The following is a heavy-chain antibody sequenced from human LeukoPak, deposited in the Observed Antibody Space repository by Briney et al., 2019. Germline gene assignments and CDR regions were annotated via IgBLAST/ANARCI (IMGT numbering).Heavy chain of an antibody. D-gene: IGHD6-13*01. CDR3: ARAIRYSSSWYVGAHDY. J-gene: IGHJ4*02. CDR2: INSDGSST. Sequence: PGGSLRLSCAASGFTFSSYWMHWVRQAPGKGLVWVSRINSDGSSTSYADSVKGRFTISRDNAKNTLYLQMNSLRAEDTAVYYCARAIRYSSSWYVGAHDYWGQGTLVTVSS. CDR1: GFTFSSYW. V-gene: IGHV3-74*01.